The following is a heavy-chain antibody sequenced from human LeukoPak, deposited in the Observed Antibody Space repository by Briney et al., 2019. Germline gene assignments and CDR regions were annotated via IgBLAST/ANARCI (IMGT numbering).Heavy chain of an antibody. CDR3: ARGFRNGPFDC. CDR1: GFTFDDYG. V-gene: IGHV3-20*04. J-gene: IGHJ4*02. Sequence: GGSLRLSCEASGFTFDDYGMSWVRQPPGKGLEWVSGINRNGGSTDYADSVKGRFTISRDNAKNSHFLQMDSLRVEDTALYYCARGFRNGPFDCWGQGTLVTVSS. CDR2: INRNGGST. D-gene: IGHD2-8*01.